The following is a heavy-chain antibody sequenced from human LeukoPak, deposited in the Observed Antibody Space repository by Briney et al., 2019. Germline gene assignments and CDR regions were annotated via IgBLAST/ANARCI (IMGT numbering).Heavy chain of an antibody. CDR1: GYTFTGYY. V-gene: IGHV1-2*02. Sequence: ASVKVSCKASGYTFTGYYMHWVRQAPGQGLEWMGWINPNSGGTNYAQKLQGRVTMTTDTSTSTAYMELRSLRSDDTAVYYCARDGGVPAAMWRIFDYWGQGTLVTVSS. J-gene: IGHJ4*02. D-gene: IGHD2-2*01. CDR3: ARDGGVPAAMWRIFDY. CDR2: INPNSGGT.